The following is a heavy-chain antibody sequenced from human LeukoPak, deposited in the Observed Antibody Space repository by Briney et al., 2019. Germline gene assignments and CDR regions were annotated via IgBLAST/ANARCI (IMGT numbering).Heavy chain of an antibody. V-gene: IGHV4-59*01. CDR1: GGSISSYY. Sequence: KTSETLSLTCTVSGGSISSYYWSWIRQPPGKGLEWIGYIYYSGSPHYNPSLKSRVTISVDTSKDQFSLKLSSVTAADTAVYYCAREPSPGWFDPWGQGTLVTVSS. CDR2: IYYSGSP. J-gene: IGHJ5*02. CDR3: AREPSPGWFDP.